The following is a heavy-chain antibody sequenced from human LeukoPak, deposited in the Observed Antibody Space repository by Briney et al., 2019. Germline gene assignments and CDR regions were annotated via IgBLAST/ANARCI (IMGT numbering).Heavy chain of an antibody. D-gene: IGHD2-21*01. CDR3: AKAPVTSCRGAFCYPFDY. CDR1: GLSLNNYA. CDR2: SSSSDDGK. V-gene: IGHV3-23*01. J-gene: IGHJ4*01. Sequence: GGSLRLSCTASGLSLNNYAMSWVRQVPGKGLKWVTASSSSDDGKWYAESVRGRFTISRDTSKNTVYLQMNSLRVEDAGVYYCAKAPVTSCRGAFCYPFDYWGHGTLVTVSS.